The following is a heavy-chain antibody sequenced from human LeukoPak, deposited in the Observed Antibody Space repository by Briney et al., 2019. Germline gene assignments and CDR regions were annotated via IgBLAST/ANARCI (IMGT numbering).Heavy chain of an antibody. D-gene: IGHD2-8*01. CDR1: GGSISNFY. Sequence: SETLSLTCSVSGGSISNFYWNWIRQPPGKRLEWIGNIHYSGSSNYNPSLQSRVTMSIDTSRNQLFLKLTSVTAADTAVYYCALAPNSNWFDFWGQGTLVTVSS. CDR3: ALAPNSNWFDF. V-gene: IGHV4-59*08. J-gene: IGHJ5*01. CDR2: IHYSGSS.